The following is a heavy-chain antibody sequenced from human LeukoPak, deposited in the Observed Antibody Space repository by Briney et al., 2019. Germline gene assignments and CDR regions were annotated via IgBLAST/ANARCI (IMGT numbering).Heavy chain of an antibody. CDR2: IYYSGNT. D-gene: IGHD6-13*01. CDR1: GGSISSNYH. Sequence: PSETLSLTCTVSGGSISSNYHWGWIRQPPGKGLEWIASIYYSGNTYYNSSLKSRVTISVDTSRNQFSLKLSSVTAADTAVYYCARLGIAATGPAVWGQGTMVGVSS. V-gene: IGHV4-39*01. CDR3: ARLGIAATGPAV. J-gene: IGHJ3*01.